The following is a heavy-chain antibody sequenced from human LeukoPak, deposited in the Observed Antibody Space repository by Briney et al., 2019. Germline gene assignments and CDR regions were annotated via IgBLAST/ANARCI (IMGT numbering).Heavy chain of an antibody. J-gene: IGHJ4*02. V-gene: IGHV4-34*01. CDR1: GGSFSGYY. Sequence: PSETLSLTCAVYGGSFSGYYWSWIRQPPGKGLEWIGEINHSGSTNYNPSLKSRVTISVDTSKNQFSLKLSSVTAADTAVYYCARDFSSITMVRGGDYWGQGTLVTVSS. CDR2: INHSGST. CDR3: ARDFSSITMVRGGDY. D-gene: IGHD3-10*01.